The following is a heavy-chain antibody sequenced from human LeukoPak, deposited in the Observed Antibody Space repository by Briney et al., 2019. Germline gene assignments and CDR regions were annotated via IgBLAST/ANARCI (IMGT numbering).Heavy chain of an antibody. CDR3: ARHPGGYSYGPFDY. J-gene: IGHJ4*02. CDR1: GGSISSSSYY. CDR2: IYYTGNT. V-gene: IGHV4-39*01. Sequence: SETLSLTCTVSGGSISSSSYYWGWIRQPPGKGLEWLGSIYYTGNTYYNPSLKSRVTVSVDTSKNQLSLKLSSVTAADTAVYYCARHPGGYSYGPFDYWGQGTLVTVSS. D-gene: IGHD5-18*01.